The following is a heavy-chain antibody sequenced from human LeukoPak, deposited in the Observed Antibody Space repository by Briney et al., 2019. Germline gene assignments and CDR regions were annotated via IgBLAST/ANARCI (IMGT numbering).Heavy chain of an antibody. V-gene: IGHV3-74*01. D-gene: IGHD3-10*02. CDR3: AELGITMIGGV. J-gene: IGHJ6*04. Sequence: TGGSLRLSCAASGFTFSSHWMHWVRQPPGKGLVWVSRIKSDGSTTNYADSVKGRFIISRDNAKNSLYLQMNSLRAEDTAVYYCAELGITMIGGVWGKGTTVTISS. CDR1: GFTFSSHW. CDR2: IKSDGSTT.